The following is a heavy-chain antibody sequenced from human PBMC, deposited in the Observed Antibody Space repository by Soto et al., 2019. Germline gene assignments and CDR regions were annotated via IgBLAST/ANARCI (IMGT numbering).Heavy chain of an antibody. J-gene: IGHJ4*02. CDR1: GGTFSSYA. CDR2: IIPIFGTA. CDR3: ASPDTYSSSWSRPWLL. D-gene: IGHD6-13*01. Sequence: QVQLVQSGAEVKKPGSSVKVSCKASGGTFSSYAISWVRQAPGQGLEWMGGIIPIFGTANYAQKFQGRVTITADESTSTADMELSSLRSEDTAVYYCASPDTYSSSWSRPWLLWGQGTLVTVSS. V-gene: IGHV1-69*01.